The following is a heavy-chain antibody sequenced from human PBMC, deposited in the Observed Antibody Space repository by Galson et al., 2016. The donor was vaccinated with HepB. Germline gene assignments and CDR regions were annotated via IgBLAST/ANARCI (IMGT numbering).Heavy chain of an antibody. CDR3: ARALGAASYYYYGLDV. V-gene: IGHV3-48*03. D-gene: IGHD6-13*01. Sequence: SLRLSCAASGFTFSRYEMNWVRQAPGKGLEWVSYITNSASAMYYADSVQGRFTISRDNAKNSLYLQMNSLRAEDTAVYYCARALGAASYYYYGLDVGGQGTTVTVSS. CDR1: GFTFSRYE. J-gene: IGHJ6*02. CDR2: ITNSASAM.